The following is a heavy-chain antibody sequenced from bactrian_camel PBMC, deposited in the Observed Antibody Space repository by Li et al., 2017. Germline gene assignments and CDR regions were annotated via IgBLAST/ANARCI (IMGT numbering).Heavy chain of an antibody. Sequence: VQLVESGGGSVQVGGSLRLSCVASGYRISTACIGWGRQAPEKEREGVAVLNTINNAVYPDSVKGRFTISRDNAKNSLYLELNSLQPEDTAIYYCAIVCLGNWRFKYWGQGTQVTVS. J-gene: IGHJ4*01. CDR3: AIVCLGNWRFKY. D-gene: IGHD8*01. CDR2: LNTINNA. CDR1: GYRISTAC. V-gene: IGHV3S53*01.